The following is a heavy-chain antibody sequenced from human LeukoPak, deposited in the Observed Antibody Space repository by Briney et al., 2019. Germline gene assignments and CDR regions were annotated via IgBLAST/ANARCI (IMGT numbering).Heavy chain of an antibody. D-gene: IGHD3-10*01. CDR3: ARDFTMVRGVPSYYDAFDF. J-gene: IGHJ3*01. CDR1: GFTFSSYA. Sequence: HPGGSLRLSCAASGFTFSSYAMSWVRQAPGKGLEWVANIKTDGSQIYYVDSVKGRFTISRDNAKNSLYLQMNSLRAEDTAVYYCARDFTMVRGVPSYYDAFDFWGQGTMVTVSS. CDR2: IKTDGSQI. V-gene: IGHV3-7*03.